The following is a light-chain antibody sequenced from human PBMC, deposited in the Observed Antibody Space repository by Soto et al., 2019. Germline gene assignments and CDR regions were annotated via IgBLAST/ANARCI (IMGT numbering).Light chain of an antibody. V-gene: IGKV3-15*01. CDR3: QQYNNRPWT. CDR1: QSISDT. Sequence: EIVMTQSPATLSVSPGGRATLSCRASQSISDTLAWYQQKPGQAPRLLIYSASRGATGFPARFSGSGSGTDFTLTISSLQSEDFAVYYCQQYNNRPWTFGRGTKVDI. J-gene: IGKJ1*01. CDR2: SAS.